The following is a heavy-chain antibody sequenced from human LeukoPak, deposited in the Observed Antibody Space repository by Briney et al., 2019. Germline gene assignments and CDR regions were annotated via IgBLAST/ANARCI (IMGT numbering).Heavy chain of an antibody. D-gene: IGHD1-14*01. CDR2: IYSGGAI. V-gene: IGHV3-53*01. Sequence: GGSLRLSCVASGFAVGSNYMSWVRQAPGKGLEWVSLIYSGGAIRYADSVKGRFTISRDSSKNTLFLQMNDLTVEDTARYYCARRPGNWGQGTLVTVSS. J-gene: IGHJ4*02. CDR3: ARRPGN. CDR1: GFAVGSNY.